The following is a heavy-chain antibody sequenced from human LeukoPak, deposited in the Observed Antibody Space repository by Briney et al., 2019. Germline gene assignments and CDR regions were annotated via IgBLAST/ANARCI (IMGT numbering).Heavy chain of an antibody. CDR1: GYSISSGYF. CDR2: IWHSGTT. D-gene: IGHD3-3*01. J-gene: IGHJ4*02. V-gene: IGHV4-38-2*01. CDR3: ARPPASSEYGAAFEW. Sequence: SETLSLTCGVSGYSISSGYFWGWIRQSPGKGLEWIGSIWHSGTTYFNPSLKSRVTISVDTSKNQFSLNVKSVTAADTAVYYCARPPASSEYGAAFEWWGPGTLVTVSS.